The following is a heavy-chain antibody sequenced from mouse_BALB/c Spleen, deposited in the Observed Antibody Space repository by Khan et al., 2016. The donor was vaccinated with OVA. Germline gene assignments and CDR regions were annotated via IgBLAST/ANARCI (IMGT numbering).Heavy chain of an antibody. V-gene: IGHV1S41*01. D-gene: IGHD1-1*01. J-gene: IGHJ4*01. CDR2: IVPGSGST. CDR1: GYTFTSYW. CDR3: ARENYCGRTYYAMDY. Sequence: DLVKPGASVRLSCKASGYTFTSYWTNWIKQRFGQGLVWIGRIVPGSGSTYYNETLKDKASLTVDTSSSTAYIQFSSLSSEDSAMYFCARENYCGRTYYAMDYWGQGTSVTVSS.